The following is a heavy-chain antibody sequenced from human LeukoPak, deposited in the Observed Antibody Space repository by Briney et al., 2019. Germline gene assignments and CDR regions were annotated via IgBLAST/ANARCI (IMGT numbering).Heavy chain of an antibody. J-gene: IGHJ4*02. CDR1: GFTFIKNC. CDR3: ARVSPAIVVVTGTGAPDY. V-gene: IGHV3-33*01. CDR2: IWFDGNQK. Sequence: GGSLRLSCAASGFTFIKNCMHWVRQAPGKGLEWVAVIWFDGNQKYYADSVKGRFTISRDNSKNTVYLQINRLRAEDTAVYYCARVSPAIVVVTGTGAPDYWGQGTLVTVSS. D-gene: IGHD2-21*02.